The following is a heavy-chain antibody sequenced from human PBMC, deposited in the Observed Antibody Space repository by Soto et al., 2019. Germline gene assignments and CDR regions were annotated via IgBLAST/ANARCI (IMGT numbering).Heavy chain of an antibody. CDR3: ARDRMAVAGFDY. J-gene: IGHJ4*02. CDR1: GGSVSSRNYY. Sequence: SETLSLTCTVSGGSVSSRNYYWSWIRQPPGKGLEWIGYIYFSGSTNYNPSLKSRLTISVDTSKNQFSLKLSSVTAADTAVYYCARDRMAVAGFDYWGQGTLVTVSS. CDR2: IYFSGST. V-gene: IGHV4-61*01. D-gene: IGHD6-19*01.